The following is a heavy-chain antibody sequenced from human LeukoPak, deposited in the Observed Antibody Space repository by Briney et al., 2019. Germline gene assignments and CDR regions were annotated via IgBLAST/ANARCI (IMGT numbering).Heavy chain of an antibody. Sequence: SETLSLTCTVSGGSISSYYCSWIRQPAGKGLEWIGRIYTSGSTNYNPSLKSRVTMSVDTSKNQFSLKLSSVTAADTAVYYCARDPSGYGDYWFDPWGQGTLVTVPS. CDR3: ARDPSGYGDYWFDP. D-gene: IGHD4-17*01. V-gene: IGHV4-4*07. CDR2: IYTSGST. J-gene: IGHJ5*02. CDR1: GGSISSYY.